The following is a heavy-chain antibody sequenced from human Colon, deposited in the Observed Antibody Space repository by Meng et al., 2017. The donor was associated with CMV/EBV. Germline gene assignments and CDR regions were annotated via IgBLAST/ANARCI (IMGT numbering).Heavy chain of an antibody. CDR1: GFSFNTYG. V-gene: IGHV3-30*02. CDR2: IRYDGSKT. CDR3: ARSTKTYSAYERGVDS. D-gene: IGHD5-12*01. J-gene: IGHJ4*02. Sequence: QGRRGESGGGVVQPGGSLRLSCEASGFSFNTYGMHWVRQAPGKGLEWVGFIRYDGSKTYYAESVKGRFTISRDNSKNTLYLQMNNLMTGDTASYYCARSTKTYSAYERGVDSWGQGTLVTVSS.